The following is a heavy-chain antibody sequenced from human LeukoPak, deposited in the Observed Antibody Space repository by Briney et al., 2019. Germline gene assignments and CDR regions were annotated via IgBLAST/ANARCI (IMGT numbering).Heavy chain of an antibody. J-gene: IGHJ6*03. CDR1: GFTFSSYA. CDR2: ISYDGSNK. CDR3: ARDGGGYYPYFYYYYMDV. Sequence: GRSLRLSCATSGFTFSSYAMHWVRQAPGKGREGVAVISYDGSNKYYADSVKGRFTISRDNSKNTLYLQMNSLRAEDTAVYYCARDGGGYYPYFYYYYMDVWGKGTTVTVSS. V-gene: IGHV3-30*04. D-gene: IGHD1-26*01.